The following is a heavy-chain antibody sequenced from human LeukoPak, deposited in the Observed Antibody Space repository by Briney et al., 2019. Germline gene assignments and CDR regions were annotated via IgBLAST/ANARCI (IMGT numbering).Heavy chain of an antibody. D-gene: IGHD3-22*01. CDR2: INHSGST. CDR1: GGSFSGYY. V-gene: IGHV4-34*01. J-gene: IGHJ4*02. Sequence: SSETLSLTCAVYGGSFSGYYWSWIRQPPGKGLKWIGEINHSGSTNYNPSLKSRVTISVDTSKNQFSLKLSSVTAADTAVYYCARAWYYYDNSGYYPFDYWGQGTLVTVSS. CDR3: ARAWYYYDNSGYYPFDY.